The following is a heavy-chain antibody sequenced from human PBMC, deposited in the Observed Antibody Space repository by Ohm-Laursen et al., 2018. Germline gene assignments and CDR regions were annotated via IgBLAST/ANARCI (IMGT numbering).Heavy chain of an antibody. J-gene: IGHJ4*02. V-gene: IGHV1-18*01. CDR3: ARAQYNWNDYDY. CDR2: ISAYNGNT. CDR1: GYTFSSYG. Sequence: GSSVKVSCKASGYTFSSYGISWVRQAPGQGLEWMGWISAYNGNTNYAQKLQGRVTMTTDTSTSTAYMELRSLRSDDTAVYYCARAQYNWNDYDYWGQGTLVTVSS. D-gene: IGHD1-1*01.